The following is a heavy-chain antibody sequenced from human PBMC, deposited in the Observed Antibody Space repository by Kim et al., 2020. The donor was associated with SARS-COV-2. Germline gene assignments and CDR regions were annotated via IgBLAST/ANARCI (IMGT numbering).Heavy chain of an antibody. CDR3: ARWAGSGSDFLGPFDN. Sequence: GGSLRLSCAASGFTFSDSNMNWVRQAPGKGLEWVSYIARSGNIIYYADSVKGRFTISRDNARNSLHLQMNSLTDGDTAVYFCARWAGSGSDFLGPFDNWGQGALVTVSS. D-gene: IGHD3-10*01. CDR1: GFTFSDSN. J-gene: IGHJ4*02. V-gene: IGHV3-48*02. CDR2: IARSGNII.